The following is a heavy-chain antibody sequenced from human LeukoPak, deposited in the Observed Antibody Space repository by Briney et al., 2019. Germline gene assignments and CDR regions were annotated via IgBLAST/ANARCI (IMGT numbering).Heavy chain of an antibody. CDR2: ISFSTTTI. CDR3: ARGVKSAIGKWNYVWFDP. J-gene: IGHJ5*02. D-gene: IGHD1-7*01. V-gene: IGHV3-11*04. Sequence: GGSLRLSCAGSGFIFSDYYMIWIRQAPGKGLEWVSFISFSTTTIYYADSVKGRFTISRDNAKNSLYLQMNGLRAEDTAVYYCARGVKSAIGKWNYVWFDPWGPGTLVTVSS. CDR1: GFIFSDYY.